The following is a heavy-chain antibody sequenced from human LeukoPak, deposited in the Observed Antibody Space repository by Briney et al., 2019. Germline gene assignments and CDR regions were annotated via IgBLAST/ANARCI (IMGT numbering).Heavy chain of an antibody. CDR3: ARGKSGFSP. CDR2: INPYPGDA. V-gene: IGHV1-2*02. Sequence: ASVKVSCKASGYTFTENYMQWVRHAPGHGLEWMGLINPYPGDANYTEKFQGRVTMTRDTSVSTAYMHLSRLRSDDTAVYYCARGKSGFSPWGQATPVTVSS. CDR1: GYTFTENY. J-gene: IGHJ4*02. D-gene: IGHD3-22*01.